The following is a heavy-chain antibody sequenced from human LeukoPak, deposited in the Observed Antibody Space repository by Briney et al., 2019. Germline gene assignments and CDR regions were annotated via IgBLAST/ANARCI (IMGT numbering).Heavy chain of an antibody. D-gene: IGHD3-9*01. J-gene: IGHJ3*02. CDR3: ARGKVLRYFDCFPVGDAFDI. CDR2: INHSGST. Sequence: SETLSLTCAVYGGSFSGYYWSWIRQAPGKGLEWIGEINHSGSTNYNPSLKSRVTISVDTSKNQFSLKLSSVTAADTAVYYRARGKVLRYFDCFPVGDAFDIWGQGTMVTVSS. CDR1: GGSFSGYY. V-gene: IGHV4-34*01.